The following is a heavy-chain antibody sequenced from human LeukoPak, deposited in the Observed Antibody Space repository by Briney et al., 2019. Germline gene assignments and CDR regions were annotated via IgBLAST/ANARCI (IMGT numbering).Heavy chain of an antibody. CDR2: INHSGST. V-gene: IGHV4-34*01. J-gene: IGHJ5*02. CDR1: GFTFSDYY. D-gene: IGHD3-16*02. Sequence: GSLRLSCAASGFTFSDYYMSWIRQPPGKGLEWIGEINHSGSTNYNPSLKSRVTISVDTSKNQFSLKLSSVTAADTAVYYCARDLSVWGSYRSNWFDPWGQGTLVTVSS. CDR3: ARDLSVWGSYRSNWFDP.